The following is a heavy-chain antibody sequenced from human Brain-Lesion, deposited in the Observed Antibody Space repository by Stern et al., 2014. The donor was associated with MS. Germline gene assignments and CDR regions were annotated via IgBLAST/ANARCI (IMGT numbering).Heavy chain of an antibody. Sequence: QVQLVESGPGLVKPSQTLSLSCTVSGGSISSGGYYWSWIRQPAGKGLEWIGRIFNSGSTSYNPSPQSRVTISINQFKNPFSLRLTSMTAADTAVYYCARGRVVPGFQYYATDVWGQGTTVIVSS. CDR1: GGSISSGGYY. CDR2: IFNSGST. V-gene: IGHV4-61*02. CDR3: ARGRVVPGFQYYATDV. D-gene: IGHD2-2*01. J-gene: IGHJ6*02.